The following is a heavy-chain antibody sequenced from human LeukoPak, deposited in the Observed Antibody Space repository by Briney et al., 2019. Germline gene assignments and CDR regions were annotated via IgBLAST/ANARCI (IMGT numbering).Heavy chain of an antibody. D-gene: IGHD3-10*01. CDR2: ISGSGGST. CDR3: AKVVYYGSGRYHDAFDI. Sequence: GGSLRLSCATSGFTFSSYAMNWVRQAPGKGLEWVSAISGSGGSTYSADSVKGLFTIARDNSKNTLYLQMNSLRAEDTAVYYFAKVVYYGSGRYHDAFDIWGQGTMGTVSS. CDR1: GFTFSSYA. V-gene: IGHV3-23*01. J-gene: IGHJ3*02.